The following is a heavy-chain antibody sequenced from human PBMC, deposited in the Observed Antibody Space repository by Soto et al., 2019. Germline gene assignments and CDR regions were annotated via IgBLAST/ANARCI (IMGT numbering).Heavy chain of an antibody. CDR3: ARHVIAVTWYYFDY. J-gene: IGHJ4*02. CDR2: IYYSGST. D-gene: IGHD6-19*01. V-gene: IGHV4-39*01. Sequence: QLQLQESGPGLVKPSETLSLTCTVSGGSISSSSYYWGWIRQPPGKGLEWIGSIYYSGSTYYNPSLKSRVTISVDTSKNQFSLKLSSVTAADTAVYYCARHVIAVTWYYFDYWGQGTLVTASS. CDR1: GGSISSSSYY.